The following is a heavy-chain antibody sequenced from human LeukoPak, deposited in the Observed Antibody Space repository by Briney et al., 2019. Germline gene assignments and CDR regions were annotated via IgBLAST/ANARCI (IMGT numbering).Heavy chain of an antibody. V-gene: IGHV3-53*01. CDR1: GFTVSSNY. J-gene: IGHJ3*02. CDR2: IYSGGST. D-gene: IGHD3-10*01. CDR3: ARDLYYGSGRGDDAFDI. Sequence: GGSLRLSCAASGFTVSSNYMSWVRQAPGKGLEWVSVIYSGGSTYYADSMKGRFTISRDNSKNTLYLQMNSLRAEDTAVYYCARDLYYGSGRGDDAFDIWGQGTMVTVSS.